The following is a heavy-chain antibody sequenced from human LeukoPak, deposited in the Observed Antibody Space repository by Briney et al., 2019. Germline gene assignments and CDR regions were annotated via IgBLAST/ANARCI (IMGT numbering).Heavy chain of an antibody. J-gene: IGHJ4*02. D-gene: IGHD7-27*01. CDR1: GGSISNYY. CDR2: IYYSGNT. CDR3: ASRKLGNDY. V-gene: IGHV4-39*07. Sequence: PSETLSLTCTVSGGSISNYYWGWIRQAPGKGLEWIGSIYYSGNTYYNSSLKSRVTISLDTSKNQFSLNLISVTAADTAVYYCASRKLGNDYWGQGTLVTVSS.